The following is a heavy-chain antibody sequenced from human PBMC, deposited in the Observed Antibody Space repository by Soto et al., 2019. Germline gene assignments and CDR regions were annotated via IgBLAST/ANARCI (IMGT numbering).Heavy chain of an antibody. CDR2: IIPIFGTA. CDR3: ASTRGYSSAKYGMDV. CDR1: GGTFSSYA. J-gene: IGHJ6*02. V-gene: IGHV1-69*13. Sequence: SVKVSCKASGGTFSSYAISWVRQAPGQGLEWVGGIIPIFGTANYAQKFQGRVTITADESTSTAYMELSSLRSEDTAVYYCASTRGYSSAKYGMDVWGQGTTVTVSS. D-gene: IGHD6-25*01.